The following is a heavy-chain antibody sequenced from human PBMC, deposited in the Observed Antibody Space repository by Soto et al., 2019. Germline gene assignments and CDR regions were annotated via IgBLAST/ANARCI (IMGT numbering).Heavy chain of an antibody. CDR1: GGSVSSGSYY. V-gene: IGHV4-61*01. CDR2: IYYSGST. CDR3: ARYSSGWYWFDP. Sequence: SETLSLTCTVSGGSVSSGSYYWSWIRQPPGKGLEWIGYIYYSGSTNYNPSLKSRVTISVDTSKNQFSLKLSSVTAADTAVYYCARYSSGWYWFDPWGQGTLVTVSS. J-gene: IGHJ5*02. D-gene: IGHD6-19*01.